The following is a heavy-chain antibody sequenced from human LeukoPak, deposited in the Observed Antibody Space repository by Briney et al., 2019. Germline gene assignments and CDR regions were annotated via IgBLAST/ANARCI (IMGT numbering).Heavy chain of an antibody. CDR2: IIPILGIA. CDR3: ATTMTTVTTTGGDFDY. V-gene: IGHV1-69*04. D-gene: IGHD4-17*01. J-gene: IGHJ4*02. Sequence: ASVKVSCKASGGTFSSYAISWVRQAPGRGLEWMGRIIPILGIANYAQKFQGRVTITADKSTSTAYMGLSSLRSEDTAVYHCATTMTTVTTTGGDFDYWGQGTLVTVSS. CDR1: GGTFSSYA.